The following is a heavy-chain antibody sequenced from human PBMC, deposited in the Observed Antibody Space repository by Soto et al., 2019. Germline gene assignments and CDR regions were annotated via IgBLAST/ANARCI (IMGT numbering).Heavy chain of an antibody. CDR2: MNPNSGNT. V-gene: IGHV1-8*01. D-gene: IGHD1-1*01. Sequence: QVQLVQSGAEVKKPGASVKVSCKASGYTFTSYEINWVRQATGQGLEWMGWMNPNSGNTGYAQKFQGRVTMPRNTSISTAYMELSSLRSEDTAVYYCARERTGTTSMDVWGQGTTVTVSS. J-gene: IGHJ6*02. CDR3: ARERTGTTSMDV. CDR1: GYTFTSYE.